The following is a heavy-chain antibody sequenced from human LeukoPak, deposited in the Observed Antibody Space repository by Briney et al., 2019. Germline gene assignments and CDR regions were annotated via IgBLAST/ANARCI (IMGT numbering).Heavy chain of an antibody. Sequence: SETLSLTCTVSGGSISSSSYYWGWIRQPPGKGLEWIGSIYYSGSTYYNPSLKSRVTISVDTSKNQFSLKLSSVTAADTAVYYCARGSRFGEFSWGQGTTVTVSS. D-gene: IGHD3-10*01. J-gene: IGHJ6*02. CDR3: ARGSRFGEFS. CDR2: IYYSGST. V-gene: IGHV4-39*07. CDR1: GGSISSSSYY.